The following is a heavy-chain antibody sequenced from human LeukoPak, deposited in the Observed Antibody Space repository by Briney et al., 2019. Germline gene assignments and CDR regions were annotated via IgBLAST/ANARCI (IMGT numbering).Heavy chain of an antibody. J-gene: IGHJ5*02. Sequence: GGSLRLSCAASGFTFSSYAMRWVRQAPGKGLEWVSGISGSGGGTYYADSVKGRFTISRDNSKNTLYLQMKSLRGEDTAVYYCAKDPHNYYGSSGYYPNWFDPWGQGTLVTVSS. CDR2: ISGSGGGT. V-gene: IGHV3-23*01. CDR1: GFTFSSYA. CDR3: AKDPHNYYGSSGYYPNWFDP. D-gene: IGHD3-22*01.